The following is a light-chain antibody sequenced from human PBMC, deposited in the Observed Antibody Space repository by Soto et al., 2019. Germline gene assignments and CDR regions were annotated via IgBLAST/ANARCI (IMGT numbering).Light chain of an antibody. CDR2: YAS. V-gene: IGKV1-5*01. CDR3: QQYNSYSPYT. CDR1: QSISSW. J-gene: IGKJ2*01. Sequence: DIQMTQSPSTLSASVGDRVTITCRASQSISSWLAWYQQKPGKAPKLLIYYASSLESGVLSRFSGSGSGTEFTLTISSLQPDDFATYYCQQYNSYSPYTFGQGTKLEIK.